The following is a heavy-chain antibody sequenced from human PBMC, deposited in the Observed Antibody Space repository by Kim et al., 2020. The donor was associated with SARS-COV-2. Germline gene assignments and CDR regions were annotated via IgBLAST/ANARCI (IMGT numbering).Heavy chain of an antibody. CDR2: ISSSGSTI. CDR3: ARDSAAYSGSYAAYYYMDV. CDR1: GFTFSDYY. Sequence: GGSLRLSCAASGFTFSDYYMRWIRQAPGKGLEWVSYISSSGSTIYYADSVKGRFTISRDNAKNSLYLQMNSLRAEDTAVYYCARDSAAYSGSYAAYYYMDVWGTGTTVTVSS. J-gene: IGHJ6*03. V-gene: IGHV3-11*01. D-gene: IGHD1-26*01.